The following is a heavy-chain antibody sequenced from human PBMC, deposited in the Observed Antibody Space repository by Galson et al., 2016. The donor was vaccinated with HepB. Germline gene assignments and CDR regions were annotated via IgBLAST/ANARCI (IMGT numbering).Heavy chain of an antibody. V-gene: IGHV4-61*01. CDR1: GASVSSGSSY. CDR2: IYSSEDT. CDR3: AASTDAYFYYGLDV. Sequence: SETLSLTCTVPGASVSSGSSYWSWVRQPPGKGLEWIGYIYSSEDTNYSPSLKSRVTISIDTSKSQFSLKLTSVTAADTAVYYCAASTDAYFYYGLDVWGQGTAVTVSS. D-gene: IGHD2-2*01. J-gene: IGHJ6*02.